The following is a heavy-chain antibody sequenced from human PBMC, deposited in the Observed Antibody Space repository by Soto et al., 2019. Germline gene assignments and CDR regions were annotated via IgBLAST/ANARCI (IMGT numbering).Heavy chain of an antibody. CDR3: ARVSPPPDY. Sequence: SVKVSCKASGFTFTNSAVQWVRQARGQRLEWIGWIVVGSGNTNYAQKFQERVTITRDMSTSTAYMELSSLRAEDTAVYYCARVSPPPDYWGQGTLVTVSS. CDR1: GFTFTNSA. J-gene: IGHJ4*02. CDR2: IVVGSGNT. V-gene: IGHV1-58*01.